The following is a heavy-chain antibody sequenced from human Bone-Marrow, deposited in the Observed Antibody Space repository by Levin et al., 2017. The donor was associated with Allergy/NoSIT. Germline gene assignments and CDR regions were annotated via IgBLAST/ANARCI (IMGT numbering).Heavy chain of an antibody. CDR2: VYNGGRP. CDR1: GDFISTPY. D-gene: IGHD2-15*01. V-gene: IGHV4-4*07. Sequence: SQTLSLTCSVSGDFISTPYWNWVRQPAGKALEWIGRVYNGGRPTYNLSLKSRVTMSVDTSKNQFSLKLNSVTSADTAVYYCARAHSDPQSKRWSMLGDWGRGILVTVS. CDR3: ARAHSDPQSKRWSMLGD. J-gene: IGHJ4*02.